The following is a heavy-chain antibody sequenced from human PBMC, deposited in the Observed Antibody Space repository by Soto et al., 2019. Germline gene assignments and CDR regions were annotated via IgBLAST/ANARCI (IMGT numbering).Heavy chain of an antibody. D-gene: IGHD3-22*01. V-gene: IGHV4-34*01. CDR3: ARGTHYYDSSGYPNWFDP. CDR2: INHSGST. CDR1: GGSFSGYY. Sequence: PSETLSLTCAVYGGSFSGYYWSWIRQPPGKGLEWIGEINHSGSTNYNPSLKSRVTISVDTSKNQFSLKLSSVTAADTAVYYCARGTHYYDSSGYPNWFDPWGQGTPVTVSS. J-gene: IGHJ5*02.